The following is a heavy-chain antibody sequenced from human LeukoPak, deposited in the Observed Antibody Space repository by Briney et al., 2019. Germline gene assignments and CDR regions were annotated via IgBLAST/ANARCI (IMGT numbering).Heavy chain of an antibody. J-gene: IGHJ4*02. V-gene: IGHV3-72*01. Sequence: GGSLRLSCAVSGFTFSDHYMDWVRQAPGKGLEWVGRSRNRAKSYTTDYAASVKGRFTISRDDSKSALYLQMNSLETEDTAVYYCSRDATGDHWGQGTLVSVSS. CDR2: SRNRAKSYTT. CDR3: SRDATGDH. CDR1: GFTFSDHY.